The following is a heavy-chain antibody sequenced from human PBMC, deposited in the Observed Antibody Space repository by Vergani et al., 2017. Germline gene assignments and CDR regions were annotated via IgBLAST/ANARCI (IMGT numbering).Heavy chain of an antibody. Sequence: EVQLVESGEGLVQPGGSLRLSCAASGFTFSGFWLTWVRQAPGQGLEWVANIKQDGSETNYMDSVKGRFTISRDNDKNSVFLQMNSLRVEDTAIYYCARRHYTGNYLDYWGQGALVTVSS. CDR1: GFTFSGFW. D-gene: IGHD3-9*01. J-gene: IGHJ4*02. CDR2: IKQDGSET. V-gene: IGHV3-7*01. CDR3: ARRHYTGNYLDY.